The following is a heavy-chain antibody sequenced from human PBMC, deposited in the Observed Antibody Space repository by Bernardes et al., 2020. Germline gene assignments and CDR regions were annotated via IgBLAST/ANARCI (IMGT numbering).Heavy chain of an antibody. CDR1: GYTFTNFD. Sequence: ASVKVSCKTSGYTFTNFDLHWVRQATGQGLEWMGWWNPNTDNAAYAQQFHGRVTMTGNISISTAYMELSSLTSEDTATYYCARQGQVWSTYFEGAYTWFDPWGPGTRVTVSS. J-gene: IGHJ5*02. V-gene: IGHV1-8*02. CDR2: WNPNTDNA. CDR3: ARQGQVWSTYFEGAYTWFDP. D-gene: IGHD3-3*01.